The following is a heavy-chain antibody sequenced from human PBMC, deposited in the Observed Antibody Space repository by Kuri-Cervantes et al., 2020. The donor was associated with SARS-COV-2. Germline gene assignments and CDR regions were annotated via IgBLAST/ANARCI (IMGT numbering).Heavy chain of an antibody. CDR3: AKDEGDIVVVPAATGY. V-gene: IGHV3-23*01. Sequence: GGSLRLSCAASGFTFSSYAMSWVRQAPGKGLEWVSAISGSGGSTYYADSVEGRFTISRDNSKNTLYLQTNSLRAEDTAVYYCAKDEGDIVVVPAATGYWGQGTLVTVSS. J-gene: IGHJ4*02. CDR2: ISGSGGST. CDR1: GFTFSSYA. D-gene: IGHD2-2*01.